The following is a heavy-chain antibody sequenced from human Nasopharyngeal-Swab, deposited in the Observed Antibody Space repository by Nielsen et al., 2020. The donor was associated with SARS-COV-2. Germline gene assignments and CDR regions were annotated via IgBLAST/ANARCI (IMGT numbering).Heavy chain of an antibody. V-gene: IGHV4-4*02. CDR2: IYHSGST. CDR3: ASRYSSGWGAFDI. D-gene: IGHD6-19*01. Sequence: SETLSLTCAVSGGSISSSNWWSWVRQPPGKGLEWIGVIYHSGSTNYNPSLKSRVTISVDKSKNQFSLKLSSVTAADTAVYYCASRYSSGWGAFDIWGQGTMVTASS. CDR1: GGSISSSNW. J-gene: IGHJ3*02.